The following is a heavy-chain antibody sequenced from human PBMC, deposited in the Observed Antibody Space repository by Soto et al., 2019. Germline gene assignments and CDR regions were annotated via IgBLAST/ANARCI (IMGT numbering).Heavy chain of an antibody. Sequence: PSETLSLTCTVSGGSISSGDNFWSWIRQPPGKSLEWIGYIYYSGSTYYNPSLKSRVTISMHTSKNQFSLMLSSVTAADTAVYYCARDGRNGYKDWGQGTLVTVSS. CDR3: ARDGRNGYKD. J-gene: IGHJ4*02. V-gene: IGHV4-30-4*01. D-gene: IGHD5-12*01. CDR1: GGSISSGDNF. CDR2: IYYSGST.